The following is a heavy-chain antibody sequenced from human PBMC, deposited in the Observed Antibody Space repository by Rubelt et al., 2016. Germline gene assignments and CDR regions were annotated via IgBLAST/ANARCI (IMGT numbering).Heavy chain of an antibody. V-gene: IGHV1-8*01. CDR3: ARGMTVTRKYNWFDP. J-gene: IGHJ5*02. D-gene: IGHD4-17*01. Sequence: AQKFQGRVTMTRNTSISTAYMELSSLRSEDTAVYYCARGMTVTRKYNWFDPWGQGTLVTVSS.